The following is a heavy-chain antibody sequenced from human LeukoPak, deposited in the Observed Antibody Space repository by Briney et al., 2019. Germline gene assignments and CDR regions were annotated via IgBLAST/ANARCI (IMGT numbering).Heavy chain of an antibody. V-gene: IGHV3-21*01. CDR1: GFTFSSYS. J-gene: IGHJ4*02. Sequence: GGSLRLSCAASGFTFSSYSMNWVRQAPGKGLEWVSSISSSSSYIYYADSVKGRFTISRDNAKNSLYLQMNSLRAEDTAVYYCARVPVLSHYDFWSGYVDSWGQGTLVTVSS. D-gene: IGHD3-3*01. CDR2: ISSSSSYI. CDR3: ARVPVLSHYDFWSGYVDS.